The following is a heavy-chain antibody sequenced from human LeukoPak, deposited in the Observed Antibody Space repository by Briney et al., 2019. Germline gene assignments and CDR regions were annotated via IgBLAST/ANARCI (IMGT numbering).Heavy chain of an antibody. Sequence: KPGGSLRLSCAASGFTFSSYGMHWVRQAPGKGLEWVAVISYDGSNKYYADSVKGRFTISRDNSKNTLYLQLNSLRAEDTAVYYCAKGAGNFDWSYHDYWGQGTLVTVSS. CDR2: ISYDGSNK. CDR1: GFTFSSYG. V-gene: IGHV3-30*18. CDR3: AKGAGNFDWSYHDY. J-gene: IGHJ4*02. D-gene: IGHD3-9*01.